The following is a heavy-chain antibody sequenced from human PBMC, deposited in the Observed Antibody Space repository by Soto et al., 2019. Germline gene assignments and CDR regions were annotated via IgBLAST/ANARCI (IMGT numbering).Heavy chain of an antibody. CDR1: GFTFTSHA. J-gene: IGHJ4*02. CDR3: AKSRRWYLGAYFDY. D-gene: IGHD6-13*01. CDR2: ISGGGDRT. Sequence: SLRLSCAASGFTFTSHALSWVRQAPGRGLERVAAISGGGDRTEFADSVKGRFVISRDNSQNTIYLQLNSLRVEDTAVYYCAKSRRWYLGAYFDYWGQGTLVTVSS. V-gene: IGHV3-23*01.